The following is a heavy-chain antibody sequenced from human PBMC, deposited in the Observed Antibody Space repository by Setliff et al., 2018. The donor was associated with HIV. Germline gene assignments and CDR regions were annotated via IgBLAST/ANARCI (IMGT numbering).Heavy chain of an antibody. V-gene: IGHV4-34*01. D-gene: IGHD3-22*01. CDR1: GGSFSGYY. J-gene: IGHJ3*02. Sequence: PSETLSLTCAVYGGSFSGYYWSWIRQPPGKGLEWIGEINHSGSTNYKPSLKSRVTISVDTSKNQFSLKLSYVTAADTAVYYCARRGGCTYYYDSSGYHRGPNDSFDIWCQVTMVTVSS. CDR3: ARRGGCTYYYDSSGYHRGPNDSFDI. CDR2: INHSGST.